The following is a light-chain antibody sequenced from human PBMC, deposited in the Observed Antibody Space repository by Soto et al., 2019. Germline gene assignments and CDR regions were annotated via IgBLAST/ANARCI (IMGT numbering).Light chain of an antibody. J-gene: IGKJ5*01. CDR2: GAY. Sequence: VMTQSPATLSLSPGESATLSCRGSQSVSSNLAWYQQKPGQAPRLLIYGAYTRATGIPATFSGSGSGTEFTLTISSLQSEDFAVYYCQQYNNWPPITCGQGTRLEIK. CDR3: QQYNNWPPIT. V-gene: IGKV3-15*01. CDR1: QSVSSN.